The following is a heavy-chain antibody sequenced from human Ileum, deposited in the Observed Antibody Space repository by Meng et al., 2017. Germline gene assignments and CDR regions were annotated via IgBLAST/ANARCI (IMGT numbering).Heavy chain of an antibody. CDR3: ARGDYYGSGSYSRGPGY. D-gene: IGHD3-10*01. J-gene: IGHJ4*02. V-gene: IGHV3-21*01. CDR2: ISSSSSYI. Sequence: GESLKISCAASGFTFSSYSMNWVRQAPGKGLEWVSSISSSSSYIYYADSVKGRFTISRDNAKNSLYLKMNSLRAEDTAVYYCARGDYYGSGSYSRGPGYWGQGTLVTVSS. CDR1: GFTFSSYS.